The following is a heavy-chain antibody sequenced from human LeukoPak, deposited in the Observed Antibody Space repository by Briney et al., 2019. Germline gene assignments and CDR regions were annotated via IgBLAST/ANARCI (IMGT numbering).Heavy chain of an antibody. CDR3: VKGGLSVAGGLDY. J-gene: IGHJ4*02. CDR2: LVNSGGST. CDR1: GFTFSSYA. V-gene: IGHV3-23*01. Sequence: GGSLRLSCAASGFTFSSYAMTWVRQAPGKGLEWVSSLVNSGGSTYYAESVKGRFTISRDNSKNTLYLQMNSLRAEDTAAYYCVKGGLSVAGGLDYWGQGTLVTVSS. D-gene: IGHD6-13*01.